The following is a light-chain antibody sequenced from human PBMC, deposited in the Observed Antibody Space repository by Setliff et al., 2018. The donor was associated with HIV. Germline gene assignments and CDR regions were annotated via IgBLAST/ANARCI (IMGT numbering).Light chain of an antibody. CDR2: KAS. V-gene: IGKV1-5*03. Sequence: DIQMTQSPPTLSASIGDRVTITCRASQSISPYLAWLQQKTGESPKLLIYKASSLESGVPSRFNGSGSGTEFTLTISSLQPDDFATYYCQQYHSYPRTFGPGTKVDIK. CDR3: QQYHSYPRT. CDR1: QSISPY. J-gene: IGKJ1*01.